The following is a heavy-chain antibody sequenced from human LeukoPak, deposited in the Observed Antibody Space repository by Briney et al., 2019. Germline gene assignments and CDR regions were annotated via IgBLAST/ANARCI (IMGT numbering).Heavy chain of an antibody. D-gene: IGHD3-22*01. Sequence: SGGSLRLSCAASGFIFDDYAMHWVRQAPGKGLEWVSGISWNSGSIGYADSVKGRFTISRDNAKNSLYLQMNSLRAEDTALYYCAKDSSGYYGWFDPWGQGTLVTVSS. CDR3: AKDSSGYYGWFDP. V-gene: IGHV3-9*01. CDR1: GFIFDDYA. CDR2: ISWNSGSI. J-gene: IGHJ5*02.